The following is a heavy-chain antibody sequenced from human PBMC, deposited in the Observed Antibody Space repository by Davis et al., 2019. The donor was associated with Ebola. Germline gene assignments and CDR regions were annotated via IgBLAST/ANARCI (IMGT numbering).Heavy chain of an antibody. J-gene: IGHJ4*02. V-gene: IGHV3-30*03. CDR2: ISDDGSKE. D-gene: IGHD3-16*01. CDR1: GFTFSDSS. Sequence: GESLKISCTASGFTFSDSSMHWVRQSPDKGLEWVAAISDDGSKEYFADSVKGRFTISRDNSKNTLYLQMESLRAEDTAVYFCARDINDEYVFDYSGLGTLVTVSA. CDR3: ARDINDEYVFDY.